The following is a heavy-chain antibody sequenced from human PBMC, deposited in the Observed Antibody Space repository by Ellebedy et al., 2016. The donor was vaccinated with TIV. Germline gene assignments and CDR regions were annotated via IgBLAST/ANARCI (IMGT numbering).Heavy chain of an antibody. Sequence: GGSLRLXCVASGFTFTEYSMHWVRQAPGKGLEWVSGISWNSASVDYADSVKGRFTISRDNAKNALFLQMNSLRAEDTALYYCAKCTSGWPNYFDYWGQGALVTVSS. CDR2: ISWNSASV. D-gene: IGHD6-19*01. CDR1: GFTFTEYS. J-gene: IGHJ4*02. CDR3: AKCTSGWPNYFDY. V-gene: IGHV3-9*01.